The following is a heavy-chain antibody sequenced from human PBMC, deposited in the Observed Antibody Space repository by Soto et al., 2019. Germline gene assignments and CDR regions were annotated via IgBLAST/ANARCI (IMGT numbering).Heavy chain of an antibody. V-gene: IGHV1-24*01. CDR2: FDPEDGET. CDR1: GYTLTELS. CDR3: ATRIRGSDDDALDI. J-gene: IGHJ3*02. D-gene: IGHD3-10*01. Sequence: ASVKVSCKVSGYTLTELSMHWVRQAPGKGLEWMGGFDPEDGETIYAQKFQGRVTMTEDTSTDTAYMELSSLRSEDTAVYYCATRIRGSDDDALDIWGQGTMVTVSS.